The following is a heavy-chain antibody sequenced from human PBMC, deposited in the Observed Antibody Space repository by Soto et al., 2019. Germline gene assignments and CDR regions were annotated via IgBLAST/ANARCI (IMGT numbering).Heavy chain of an antibody. J-gene: IGHJ4*02. V-gene: IGHV3-48*03. CDR3: AREGSYYDHVWGSYRYDFDY. D-gene: IGHD3-16*02. CDR1: GFTFSSYA. CDR2: ISSSGSTI. Sequence: EVQLVESGGGLVQPGGSLRLSCAASGFTFSSYAMNWVRQAPGKGLEWVSSISSSGSTIKYADSVKGRFTISRDNAQNSLYRQMNSLRADDTAVYYCAREGSYYDHVWGSYRYDFDYWGQGTLVTVSS.